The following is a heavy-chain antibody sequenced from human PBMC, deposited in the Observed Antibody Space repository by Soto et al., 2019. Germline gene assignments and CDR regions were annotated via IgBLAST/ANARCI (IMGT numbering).Heavy chain of an antibody. CDR1: GFTFSSYA. V-gene: IGHV3-23*01. CDR3: ANVGAVAGQG. J-gene: IGHJ4*02. CDR2: ISGSGGST. D-gene: IGHD6-19*01. Sequence: EVQLLEYGGGLVQPGGSLRLSCAASGFTFSSYAMSWVRQAPGKGLEWVSAISGSGGSTYYADSVKGRFTISRDNSKKPLYLQRNSLRAEETAVYYCANVGAVAGQGWGQGTLVTVSS.